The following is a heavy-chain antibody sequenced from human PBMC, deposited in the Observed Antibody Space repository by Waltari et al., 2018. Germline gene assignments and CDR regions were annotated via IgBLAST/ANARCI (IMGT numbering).Heavy chain of an antibody. Sequence: QVQLVQSGAEVKKPGSSVKVSCKASGGPFGPYAITWVRQAPGHGLEWVGGIIPIYGTPNFAQKFQGRVTFTADESTTTAYMELTSLKSEDTAIYYCARRNLGYAFDIWGQGTLVTVSS. CDR2: IIPIYGTP. CDR1: GGPFGPYA. J-gene: IGHJ3*02. D-gene: IGHD1-26*01. CDR3: ARRNLGYAFDI. V-gene: IGHV1-69*12.